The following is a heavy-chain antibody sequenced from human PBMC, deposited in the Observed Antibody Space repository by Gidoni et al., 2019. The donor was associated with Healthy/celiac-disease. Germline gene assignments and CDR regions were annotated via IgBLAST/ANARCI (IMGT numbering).Heavy chain of an antibody. Sequence: EVQLLESGGGLVQPGGSLRLSCAASGFTFSSYAMSWVRPAPGKGLEWVSAISGSGGSTYYADSVKGRFTISRDNSKNTLYLQMNSLRAEDTAVYYCAKEGYYYGSGSYYYYYYGMDVWGQGTTVTVSS. V-gene: IGHV3-23*01. D-gene: IGHD3-10*01. CDR2: ISGSGGST. CDR1: GFTFSSYA. J-gene: IGHJ6*02. CDR3: AKEGYYYGSGSYYYYYYGMDV.